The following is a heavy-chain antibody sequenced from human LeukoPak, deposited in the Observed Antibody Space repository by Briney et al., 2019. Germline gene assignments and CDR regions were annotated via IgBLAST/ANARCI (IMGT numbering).Heavy chain of an antibody. Sequence: SETLSLTCTVSGGSISSYYWSWIRQPAGKELEWIGRIYTSGSTNYNPSLKSRVTMSVDTSKNQFSLTLSSVTAADTAVYYCARREVVRGVTNWFDPWGQGTLVTVSS. CDR1: GGSISSYY. J-gene: IGHJ5*02. V-gene: IGHV4-4*07. D-gene: IGHD3-10*01. CDR3: ARREVVRGVTNWFDP. CDR2: IYTSGST.